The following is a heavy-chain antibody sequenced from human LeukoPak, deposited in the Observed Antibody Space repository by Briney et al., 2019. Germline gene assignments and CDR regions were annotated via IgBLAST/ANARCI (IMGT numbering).Heavy chain of an antibody. J-gene: IGHJ3*02. CDR1: GFTFSSYG. D-gene: IGHD2-2*01. CDR3: AKVVCSSTSCYGGANAFDI. Sequence: PGGSLRLSCAASGFTFSSYGMHWVRQAPGKGLEWVAVIWYDGSNKYYADSVKGRFTISRDNSKNTLYLQMNSLRAEDTAVYYCAKVVCSSTSCYGGANAFDIWGQGTMVTVSS. CDR2: IWYDGSNK. V-gene: IGHV3-33*06.